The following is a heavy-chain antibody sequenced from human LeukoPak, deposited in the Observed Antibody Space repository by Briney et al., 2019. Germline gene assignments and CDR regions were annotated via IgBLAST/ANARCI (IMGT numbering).Heavy chain of an antibody. V-gene: IGHV4-34*01. Sequence: SETLSLTCTVSGGSISSYYWSWIRQPPGKGLEWIGEINHSGSTNYNPSLKSRVTISVDTSKNQFSLKLSSVTAADTAVYYCARTSLADIVVVPAAIQGAFDIWGQGTMVTVSS. CDR3: ARTSLADIVVVPAAIQGAFDI. J-gene: IGHJ3*02. CDR2: INHSGST. CDR1: GGSISSYY. D-gene: IGHD2-2*02.